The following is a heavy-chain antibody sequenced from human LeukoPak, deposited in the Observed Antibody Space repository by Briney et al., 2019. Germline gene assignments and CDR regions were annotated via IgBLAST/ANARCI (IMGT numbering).Heavy chain of an antibody. V-gene: IGHV3-9*01. CDR2: ISWNSGSI. J-gene: IGHJ4*02. Sequence: GRPLRLSCAASGFTFDDYAMHWVRQAPGKGLEWVSGISWNSGSIGYADSVKGRFTISRDNAKNSLYLQMNSLRAEDTALYYCAKDGDSEYSSRAHFDYWGQGTLVTVSS. CDR3: AKDGDSEYSSRAHFDY. D-gene: IGHD6-13*01. CDR1: GFTFDDYA.